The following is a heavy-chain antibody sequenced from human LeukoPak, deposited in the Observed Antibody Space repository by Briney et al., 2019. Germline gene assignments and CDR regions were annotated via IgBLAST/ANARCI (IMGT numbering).Heavy chain of an antibody. D-gene: IGHD1-26*01. Sequence: PGGSLRLSCAASGXTFSDYYMSWIRQAPGKGREWVSYISGSSSYTNYADSVKGRFTISRDNAKNSLYLQMNSLRAEDTAVYYCARDGRSYFDYWGQGTLVTASS. J-gene: IGHJ4*02. CDR2: ISGSSSYT. V-gene: IGHV3-11*05. CDR1: GXTFSDYY. CDR3: ARDGRSYFDY.